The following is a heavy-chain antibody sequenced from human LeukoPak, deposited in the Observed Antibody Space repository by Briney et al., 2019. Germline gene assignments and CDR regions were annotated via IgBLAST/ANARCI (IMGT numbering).Heavy chain of an antibody. V-gene: IGHV1-69*06. D-gene: IGHD1-26*01. CDR1: GYTFTDYY. J-gene: IGHJ4*02. CDR2: IIPIFGTA. CDR3: ARDSSGSYSAY. Sequence: GASVKVSCKASGYTFTDYYMHWVRQAPGQGLEWMGGIIPIFGTANYAQRFQGRVTITADKSTSTAYMELSSLRSEDTAVYYCARDSSGSYSAYWGQGTLVTVSS.